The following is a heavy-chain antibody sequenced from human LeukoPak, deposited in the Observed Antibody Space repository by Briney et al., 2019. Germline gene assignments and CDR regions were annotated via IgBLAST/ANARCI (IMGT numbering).Heavy chain of an antibody. Sequence: GSLRLSCAVYGGSFSGYYWSWIRQPPGKGLEWIGEINHSGSTNYNPSLKSRVTISVDTSKNQFSLKLSSVTAADTAVYYCASLCSGGSCSAFDYWGQGTLVTVSS. CDR2: INHSGST. J-gene: IGHJ4*02. CDR3: ASLCSGGSCSAFDY. V-gene: IGHV4-34*01. D-gene: IGHD2-15*01. CDR1: GGSFSGYY.